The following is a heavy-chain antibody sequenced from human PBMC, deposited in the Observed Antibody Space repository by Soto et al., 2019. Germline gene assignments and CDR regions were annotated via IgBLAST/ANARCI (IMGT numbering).Heavy chain of an antibody. Sequence: GSLRLSCAASGFTFSSYAMSWVRQAPGKALEWVSAISGSGGSTYYADSVKGRFTISRDDSKNKLYLQMNSLRAGDTALYYCAKDLTHYDSSGYYPIDPFDIWGQGXMVTV. V-gene: IGHV3-23*01. CDR2: ISGSGGST. D-gene: IGHD3-22*01. CDR3: AKDLTHYDSSGYYPIDPFDI. J-gene: IGHJ3*02. CDR1: GFTFSSYA.